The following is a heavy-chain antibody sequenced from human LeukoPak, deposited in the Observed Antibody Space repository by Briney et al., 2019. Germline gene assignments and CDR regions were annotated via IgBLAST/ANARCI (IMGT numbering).Heavy chain of an antibody. D-gene: IGHD3-22*01. CDR1: GYTFTSYG. J-gene: IGHJ4*02. V-gene: IGHV1-18*01. CDR3: ARTWRFRSSGYYDY. Sequence: GASVKVSCKASGYTFTSYGISWVRQAPGQGLEWMGWISAYNGNTNYAQKHQGRVTMTTDTSTSTAYMELRSLRSDDTAVYYCARTWRFRSSGYYDYWGQGTLVTVSS. CDR2: ISAYNGNT.